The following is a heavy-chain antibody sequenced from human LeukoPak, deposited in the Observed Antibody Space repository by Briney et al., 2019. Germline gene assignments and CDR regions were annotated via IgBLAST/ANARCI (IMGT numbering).Heavy chain of an antibody. V-gene: IGHV3-30*03. CDR2: ISYDGSNK. CDR3: ARGISHIY. D-gene: IGHD2-21*01. Sequence: GGSLRLSCAASGFTFSSYGMPWVRQAPGKGLEWVAVISYDGSNKYYADSVKGRFTISRDNSKNTLYLQMNSLRAEDTAVYYCARGISHIYWGQGTLVTVSS. CDR1: GFTFSSYG. J-gene: IGHJ4*02.